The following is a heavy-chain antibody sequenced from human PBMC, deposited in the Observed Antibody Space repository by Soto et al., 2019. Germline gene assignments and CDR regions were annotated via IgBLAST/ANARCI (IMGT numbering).Heavy chain of an antibody. CDR1: GGSISSYY. J-gene: IGHJ3*02. CDR3: ARLSKRDDAFDI. CDR2: IYYSGST. Sequence: SETLSLTCTVSGGSISSYYWSWIRQPPGKGLEWIGYIYYSGSTNYNPSLKSRVTISVDTSKNQFSLKLSSVTAADTAVYYCARLSKRDDAFDIWGQGTMVTVS. V-gene: IGHV4-59*08. D-gene: IGHD3-16*02.